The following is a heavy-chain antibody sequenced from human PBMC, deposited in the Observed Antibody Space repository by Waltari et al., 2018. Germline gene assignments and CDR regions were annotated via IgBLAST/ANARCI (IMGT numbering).Heavy chain of an antibody. Sequence: QAQLVQSGAEVKKPGASVKVSCTVSGYTLTDISIHWVRQAPGKGLEWMGGFDSEDGETNFEQKFQGRFTLTEDTSTETAYLELSSLRSEDTAVYYCATEDLENVGGRTYAAFHIWGQGTMVTVSS. CDR1: GYTLTDIS. V-gene: IGHV1-24*01. D-gene: IGHD3-16*01. CDR2: FDSEDGET. J-gene: IGHJ3*02. CDR3: ATEDLENVGGRTYAAFHI.